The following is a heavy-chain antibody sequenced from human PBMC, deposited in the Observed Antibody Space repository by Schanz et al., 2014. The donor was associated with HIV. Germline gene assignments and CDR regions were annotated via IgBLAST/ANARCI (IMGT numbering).Heavy chain of an antibody. CDR3: ARRGLVGATLYYYYYGMDV. CDR1: GYTFTSQY. D-gene: IGHD1-26*01. CDR2: MNPNRGNA. V-gene: IGHV1-8*02. J-gene: IGHJ6*02. Sequence: QVQLVQSGAEVKKPGASVKVSCKASGYTFTSQYMPWVRQAPGQGLEWMGWMNPNRGNAGFAQTFQGRVTLTRDTSITTAYMELTSLRSEDTAVYYCARRGLVGATLYYYYYGMDVWGQGTTVTVSS.